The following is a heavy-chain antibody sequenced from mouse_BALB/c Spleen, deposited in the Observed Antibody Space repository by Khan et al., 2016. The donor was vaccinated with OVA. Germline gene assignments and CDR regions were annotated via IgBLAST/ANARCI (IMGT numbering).Heavy chain of an antibody. J-gene: IGHJ4*01. D-gene: IGHD1-1*01. CDR2: ISYSGST. V-gene: IGHV3-2*02. CDR3: ARQNYYGYALDY. Sequence: EVQLQESGPGLVQPSQSLSLTCTVTGYSITSNYAWSWIRQFPGYKLEWMGYISYSGSTNYTPSLQSRISVTRSTSEHQSFLQLPSVTTENSATYYCARQNYYGYALDYWGQGTAVTVSA. CDR1: GYSITSNYA.